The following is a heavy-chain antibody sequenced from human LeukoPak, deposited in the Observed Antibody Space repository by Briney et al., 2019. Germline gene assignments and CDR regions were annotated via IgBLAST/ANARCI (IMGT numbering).Heavy chain of an antibody. CDR1: GFSFSSYI. CDR3: ARDAKYSSSWYDA. J-gene: IGHJ5*02. CDR2: ISSSSSTI. V-gene: IGHV3-48*04. D-gene: IGHD6-13*01. Sequence: GGSLRLSCAASGFSFSSYIMNWVRQAPGKGLEWVSHISSSSSTIYYADSVKGRFTISRDNAKNSLYLQMNSLRAEDTAVYYCARDAKYSSSWYDAWGQGTLVTVSS.